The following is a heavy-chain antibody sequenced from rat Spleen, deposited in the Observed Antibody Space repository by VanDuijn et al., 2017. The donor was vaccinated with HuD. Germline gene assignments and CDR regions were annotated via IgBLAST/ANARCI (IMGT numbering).Heavy chain of an antibody. Sequence: EVQLMESGGGLVQPGRSLKLSCAASGFSFSNYGMHWIRQAPTKGLEWVASITPSGNITYYRDSVKGRFTISRDNAKSTLYLQMDSLRSEDTATYYCARHALMYTTDPFVYWGQGVMVTVSS. CDR3: ARHALMYTTDPFVY. CDR1: GFSFSNYG. CDR2: ITPSGNIT. J-gene: IGHJ2*01. D-gene: IGHD1-6*01. V-gene: IGHV5-19*01.